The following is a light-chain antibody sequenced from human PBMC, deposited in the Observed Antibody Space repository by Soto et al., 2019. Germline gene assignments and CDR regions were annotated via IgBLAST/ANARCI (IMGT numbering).Light chain of an antibody. CDR3: QQYYSYPGT. CDR1: ESISRD. V-gene: IGKV1-39*01. J-gene: IGKJ1*01. Sequence: DIQMPPSPSSLSASLVDRFTVPCXASESISRDLNWYQQKPGKAPNLLIYAASTLESGVPSRFSGSGSGTDFTLTISCLQSEDFATYYCQQYYSYPGTFGQGTKVDNK. CDR2: AAS.